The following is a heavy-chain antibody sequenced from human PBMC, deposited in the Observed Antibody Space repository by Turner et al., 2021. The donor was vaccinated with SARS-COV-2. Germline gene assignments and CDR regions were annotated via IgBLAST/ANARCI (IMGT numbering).Heavy chain of an antibody. CDR1: GFTFSSYG. V-gene: IGHV3-30*18. CDR3: AKQQGLYSNPMYYFDY. J-gene: IGHJ4*02. CDR2: TSYDGSNK. Sequence: QVQLVASGGGVVQPGRSLRLYCAASGFTFSSYGMHWVRQAPGKGLEWVAVTSYDGSNKYYADSVKGRFTISRDNSKNTLYLQMNSLRAEDTAVYYCAKQQGLYSNPMYYFDYWGQGTLVTVSS. D-gene: IGHD4-4*01.